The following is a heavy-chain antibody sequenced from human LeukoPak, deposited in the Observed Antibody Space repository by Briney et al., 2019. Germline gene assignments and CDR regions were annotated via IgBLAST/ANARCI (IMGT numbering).Heavy chain of an antibody. D-gene: IGHD4-23*01. J-gene: IGHJ4*02. Sequence: SETLSLTCTVSGGSISSSSYYWGWIRQPPGKGPEWIGSIYYSGSTYYNPSLKSRVTISVDTSKNQFSLKLSSVTAADTAVYYWARATRLAYGGNSYYFDYWGQGTLVTVCS. CDR2: IYYSGST. CDR1: GGSISSSSYY. CDR3: ARATRLAYGGNSYYFDY. V-gene: IGHV4-39*07.